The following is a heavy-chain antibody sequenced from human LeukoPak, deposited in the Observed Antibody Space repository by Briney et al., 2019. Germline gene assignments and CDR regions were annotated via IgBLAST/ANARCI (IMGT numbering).Heavy chain of an antibody. CDR2: IIPIFGTA. J-gene: IGHJ4*02. CDR3: ARDSPSRGDYGGNSDY. V-gene: IGHV1-69*13. CDR1: GGTFSSYA. Sequence: GASVKVSCKASGGTFSSYAISWVRQAPGQGLEWMGGIIPIFGTANYAQKFQGRVTITADESTSTAYMELSSLRSEDTAVYYCARDSPSRGDYGGNSDYWGQGTLVTVSS. D-gene: IGHD4-23*01.